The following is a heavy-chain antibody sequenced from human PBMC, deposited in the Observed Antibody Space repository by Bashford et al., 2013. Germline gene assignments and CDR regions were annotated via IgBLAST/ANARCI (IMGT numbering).Heavy chain of an antibody. D-gene: IGHD3-16*02. CDR2: ISGSGGST. V-gene: IGHV3-23*01. CDR1: GFTFSSYA. Sequence: GSLRLSCAASGFTFSSYAMSWVRQAPGKGLEWVSAISGSGGSTYYADSVKGRFTISRDNSKNTLYLQMNSLRAEDTAVYYCAKDHAYDYVWGSYRPFYYFDYWGQGTLVTVSS. CDR3: AKDHAYDYVWGSYRPFYYFDY. J-gene: IGHJ4*02.